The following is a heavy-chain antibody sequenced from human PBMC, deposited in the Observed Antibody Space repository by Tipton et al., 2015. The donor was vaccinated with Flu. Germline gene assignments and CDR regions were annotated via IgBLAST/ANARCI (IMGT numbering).Heavy chain of an antibody. CDR3: ARSMTALNYFDS. CDR1: GFTFSDYY. J-gene: IGHJ4*02. D-gene: IGHD2-21*02. V-gene: IGHV3-11*01. CDR2: ISGTGSSI. Sequence: QLVQSGGGLVKPGGSLRLSCAASGFTFSDYYMRWIRQTPGKGLEWVSYISGTGSSIDYADSVKGRFTISRDNAKNSLYLQMNSLRAEDTAVYYCARSMTALNYFDSWGQGALVTVSS.